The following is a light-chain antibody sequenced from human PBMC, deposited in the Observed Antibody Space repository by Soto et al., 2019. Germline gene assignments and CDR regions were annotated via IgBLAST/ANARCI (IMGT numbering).Light chain of an antibody. Sequence: QAVLTQTASVSGSPGQSITISCTGSNSDVGGYNFVSWYQQHPGKAPKLIIHEVSNRPSGVSNRFSGSKSGNTASLTISGLQAEDEAVYYCCSHSTSVTWMFGGGTKLTVL. CDR3: CSHSTSVTWM. J-gene: IGLJ3*02. CDR2: EVS. CDR1: NSDVGGYNF. V-gene: IGLV2-14*03.